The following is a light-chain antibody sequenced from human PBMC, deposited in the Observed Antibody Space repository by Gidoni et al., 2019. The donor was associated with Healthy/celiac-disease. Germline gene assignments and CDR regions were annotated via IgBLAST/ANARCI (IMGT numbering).Light chain of an antibody. Sequence: EIVLTQSPATLSLSPGESATLSCRASQSVSSYLAWDQQKSGQAPRLLIYDASNRATGIPARFSGSGSGTDFTLTISSLEPEDFAVYYCQQRSNWPPLTFGGGTKVEIK. CDR2: DAS. J-gene: IGKJ4*01. CDR3: QQRSNWPPLT. CDR1: QSVSSY. V-gene: IGKV3-11*01.